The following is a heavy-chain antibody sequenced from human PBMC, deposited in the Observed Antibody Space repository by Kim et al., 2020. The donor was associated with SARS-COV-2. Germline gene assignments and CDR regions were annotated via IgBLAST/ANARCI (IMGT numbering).Heavy chain of an antibody. CDR2: IYHSGST. Sequence: SETLSLTCAVSGGSISSSNWWSWVRQPPGKGLEWIGEIYHSGSTNYNPSLKSRVTISVDKSKNQFSLKLSSVTAADTAVYYCARVPGVVVATVTTPTDYWGQGTLVTVSS. J-gene: IGHJ4*02. CDR1: GGSISSSNW. CDR3: ARVPGVVVATVTTPTDY. D-gene: IGHD4-17*01. V-gene: IGHV4-4*02.